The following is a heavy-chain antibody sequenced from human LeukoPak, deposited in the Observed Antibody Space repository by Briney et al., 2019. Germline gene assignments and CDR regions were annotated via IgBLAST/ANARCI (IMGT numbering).Heavy chain of an antibody. CDR1: GGSINSYY. CDR3: ASQQLVVKYFHH. Sequence: SETLSLTCTVSGGSINSYYWSWIRQPPGKGLEWIGYIYYSGSTNYNPSLKSRVTISVDTSKNQFSLKLSSVTAADTAVYYCASQQLVVKYFHHWGQGTLVTVSS. V-gene: IGHV4-59*01. D-gene: IGHD6-13*01. CDR2: IYYSGST. J-gene: IGHJ1*01.